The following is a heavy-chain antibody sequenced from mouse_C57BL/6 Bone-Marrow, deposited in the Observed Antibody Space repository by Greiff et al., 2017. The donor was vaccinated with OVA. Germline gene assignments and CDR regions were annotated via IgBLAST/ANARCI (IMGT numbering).Heavy chain of an antibody. CDR2: ISYDGSN. J-gene: IGHJ1*03. CDR1: GYSITSGYY. CDR3: ARLRYPWYFDV. D-gene: IGHD1-1*01. Sequence: EVKLMESGPGLVKPSQSLSLTCSVTGYSITSGYYWNWIRQFPGNKLEWMGYISYDGSNNYNPSLKNRISITRDTSKNQFFLKLNSVTTEDTATYYCARLRYPWYFDVWGTGTTVTVSS. V-gene: IGHV3-6*01.